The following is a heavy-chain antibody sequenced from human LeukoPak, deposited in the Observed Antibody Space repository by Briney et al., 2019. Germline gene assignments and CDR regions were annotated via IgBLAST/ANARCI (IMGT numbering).Heavy chain of an antibody. D-gene: IGHD3-16*02. Sequence: GGSLRLSCAASGFTFSSYWMHWVRQAPGKGLVWASRINSDGSSASYADSVKGRFTISRDNAKNTLYLQMNSLRAEDTAVYYCASTDYVWGSYRLDVWGKGATVTVSS. CDR2: INSDGSSA. CDR3: ASTDYVWGSYRLDV. V-gene: IGHV3-74*01. J-gene: IGHJ6*04. CDR1: GFTFSSYW.